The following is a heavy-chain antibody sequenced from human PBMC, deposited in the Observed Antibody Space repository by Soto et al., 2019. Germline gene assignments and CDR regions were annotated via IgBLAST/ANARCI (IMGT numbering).Heavy chain of an antibody. V-gene: IGHV1-46*01. CDR1: GYTFTSYY. Sequence: ASVKVSFKASGYTFTSYYMHWVRQAPGQGLEWMGIINPSGGSTTYAQKFQGRVTMTRDTSTSTVYMELSSLRSEDTAVYYCARGDIVAIFGMDVWGQGTTVTAP. J-gene: IGHJ6*02. D-gene: IGHD5-12*01. CDR2: INPSGGST. CDR3: ARGDIVAIFGMDV.